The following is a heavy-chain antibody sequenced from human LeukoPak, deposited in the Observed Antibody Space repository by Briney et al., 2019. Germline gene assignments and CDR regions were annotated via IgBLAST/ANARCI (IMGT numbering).Heavy chain of an antibody. V-gene: IGHV3-74*01. J-gene: IGHJ5*02. CDR1: GFIFSSWW. CDR2: INTDGSYI. CDR3: AKGPFDP. Sequence: GGSLRLSCAASGFIFSSWWMIWFRRLPGKGLVSVSHINTDGSYIRYADSVKGRFTISRDNAKSTLYLQMNSLRAEDTAVYYCAKGPFDPWGQGTLVTVSS.